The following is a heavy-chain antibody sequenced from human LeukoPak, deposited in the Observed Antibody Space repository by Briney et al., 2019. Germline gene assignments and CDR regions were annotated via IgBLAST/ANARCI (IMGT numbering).Heavy chain of an antibody. J-gene: IGHJ4*02. Sequence: SETLSLTCTVSGGSISSYYWSWIRQPPGKGLEWIGYIYYSGSTNYNPSLKSRVTISVDTSKNQSSLKLSSVTAADTAVYYCARRKLGTLHFDYWGQGALVTVSS. V-gene: IGHV4-59*08. CDR1: GGSISSYY. D-gene: IGHD7-27*01. CDR2: IYYSGST. CDR3: ARRKLGTLHFDY.